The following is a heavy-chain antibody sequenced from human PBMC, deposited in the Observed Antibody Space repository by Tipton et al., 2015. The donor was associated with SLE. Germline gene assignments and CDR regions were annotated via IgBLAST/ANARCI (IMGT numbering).Heavy chain of an antibody. J-gene: IGHJ3*02. CDR1: GGSISSGDYY. V-gene: IGHV4-61*08. CDR3: ARGKGASGFDI. D-gene: IGHD6-19*01. Sequence: TLSLTCTVSGGSISSGDYYWSWIRQPPGKGLEWIGYIYYSGSTNYNPSLKSRVTISVDTSKNQFSLKLSSVTAADTAVYYCARGKGASGFDIWGQGTMVTVSS. CDR2: IYYSGST.